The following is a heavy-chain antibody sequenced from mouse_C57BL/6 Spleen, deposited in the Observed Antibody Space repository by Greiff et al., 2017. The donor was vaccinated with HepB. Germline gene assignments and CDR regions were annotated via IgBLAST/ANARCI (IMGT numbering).Heavy chain of an antibody. CDR1: GYTFTDYE. CDR2: IDPETGGT. V-gene: IGHV1-15*01. J-gene: IGHJ2*01. Sequence: VQLQQSGAELVRPGASVTLSCKASGYTFTDYEMHWVKQTPVHGLEWIGAIDPETGGTAYNQKFKGKAILTADKYSSTAYMELRSLTSEDSAVYYCTRRGPYSNWDYWGQGTTLTVSS. CDR3: TRRGPYSNWDY. D-gene: IGHD2-5*01.